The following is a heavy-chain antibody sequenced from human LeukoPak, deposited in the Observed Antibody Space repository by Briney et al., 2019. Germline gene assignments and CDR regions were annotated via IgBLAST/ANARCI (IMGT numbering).Heavy chain of an antibody. CDR1: GFTFSNYA. D-gene: IGHD3-10*01. V-gene: IGHV3-23*01. J-gene: IGHJ6*03. CDR2: ISGSGDNT. Sequence: GGSLRLSCAASGFTFSNYATSWVRQAPGKGLEWVSAISGSGDNTYYADSVKGRFTISRDNSKNTLYLQMNSLRAEDTAVYYCARVGYGSGSYYHLYYYMDVWGKGTTVTISS. CDR3: ARVGYGSGSYYHLYYYMDV.